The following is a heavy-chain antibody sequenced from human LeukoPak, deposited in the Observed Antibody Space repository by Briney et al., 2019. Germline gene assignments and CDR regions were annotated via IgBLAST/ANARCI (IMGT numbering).Heavy chain of an antibody. D-gene: IGHD3-3*01. CDR1: GFTLSKYS. Sequence: PGGSLRLSCAASGFTLSKYSMNWVRQAPGKGLERVSYISSNGSSVQYADSVKGRFTFSRDNAKNSLYLQMNSLRAEDTAVYYCARDGYDFWSGSIYYYFYMDVWGKGTTVTVSS. V-gene: IGHV3-48*01. CDR2: ISSNGSSV. CDR3: ARDGYDFWSGSIYYYFYMDV. J-gene: IGHJ6*03.